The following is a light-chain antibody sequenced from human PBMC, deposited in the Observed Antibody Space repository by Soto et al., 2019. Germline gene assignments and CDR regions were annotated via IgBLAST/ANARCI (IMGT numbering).Light chain of an antibody. Sequence: QAVVTQPPSVSGAPGQRVTISCTGSSSNIGAGYDVHWYQHRPGTAPKLLIFGNSNRPSGVPVPDRFSGSKSGTSASLAISGLQSDIEADYYCAAWDDSLNGYVFGIGTKLTVL. V-gene: IGLV1-40*01. CDR1: SSNIGAGYD. CDR2: GNS. J-gene: IGLJ1*01. CDR3: AAWDDSLNGYV.